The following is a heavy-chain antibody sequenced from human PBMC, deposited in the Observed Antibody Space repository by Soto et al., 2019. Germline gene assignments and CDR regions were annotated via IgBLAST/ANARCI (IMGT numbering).Heavy chain of an antibody. V-gene: IGHV3-7*01. Sequence: EVQLVESGGGLVQPGGSLRLSCAASGFTFSSYWMSWVRQAPGKGLDGVANIKQDGSEKYYVDSVKGRFTISRDNAKNSLYLQMNSLRAEDTAVYYCARGSRWKQQLHAFDIWGQGTMVTVSS. D-gene: IGHD6-13*01. CDR3: ARGSRWKQQLHAFDI. J-gene: IGHJ3*02. CDR1: GFTFSSYW. CDR2: IKQDGSEK.